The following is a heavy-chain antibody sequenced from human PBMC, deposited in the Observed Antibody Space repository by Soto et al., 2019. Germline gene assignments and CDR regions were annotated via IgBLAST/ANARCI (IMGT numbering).Heavy chain of an antibody. CDR2: TSAANTNT. J-gene: IGHJ4*02. D-gene: IGHD6-13*01. CDR3: ARDSSWADF. CDR1: GYTFTVYP. Sequence: ASVKVSCKASGYTFTVYPIHWVRQAPGQRLEWMGWTSAANTNTKYSQKFQGRVTFTSDTFASTAYMELSYLTSEDTAVYYCARDSSWADFWGQGTLVTVSS. V-gene: IGHV1-3*01.